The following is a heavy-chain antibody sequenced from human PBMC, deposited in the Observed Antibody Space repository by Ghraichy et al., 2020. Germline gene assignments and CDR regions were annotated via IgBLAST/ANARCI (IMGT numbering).Heavy chain of an antibody. Sequence: GGSLRLSCAASGFIFSTYAMSWVRQAPGKGLEWVSAIGGSGDTTYYIGSVKGRFIISRDNSKNTLYLQMNSLRAEDTAVYFCAKDGTSGWAPLHYYGMDVWGQGTTVTVSS. J-gene: IGHJ6*02. CDR1: GFIFSTYA. CDR3: AKDGTSGWAPLHYYGMDV. CDR2: IGGSGDTT. D-gene: IGHD6-19*01. V-gene: IGHV3-23*01.